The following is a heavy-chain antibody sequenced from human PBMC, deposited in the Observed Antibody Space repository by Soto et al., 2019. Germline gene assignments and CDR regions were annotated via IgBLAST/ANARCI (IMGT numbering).Heavy chain of an antibody. J-gene: IGHJ4*02. CDR3: ARDGYCSGGSCYSVPVFDY. CDR2: ISYDGSNK. V-gene: IGHV3-30*03. Sequence: GGSLRLSCAASGFTFSGYAMHWVRQAPDKGLEWVAVISYDGSNKYYADSVKGRFTISRDNSKNTLYLQMNSLRAEDTAVYYCARDGYCSGGSCYSVPVFDYWGQGTLVTVSS. D-gene: IGHD2-15*01. CDR1: GFTFSGYA.